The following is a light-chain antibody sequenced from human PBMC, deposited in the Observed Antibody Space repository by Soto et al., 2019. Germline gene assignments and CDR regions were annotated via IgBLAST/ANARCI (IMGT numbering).Light chain of an antibody. CDR3: QHYAALVT. J-gene: IGKJ4*01. CDR2: DGS. Sequence: EIVLTQSPGTLSLSPGERATLSCRASQPITSTFLAWYQQTPGQAPRLLIYDGSNRATGVPDRFSGSGSGTDFNLTINRLEADDFALYYCQHYAALVTVRGGTKGEIK. CDR1: QPITSTF. V-gene: IGKV3-20*01.